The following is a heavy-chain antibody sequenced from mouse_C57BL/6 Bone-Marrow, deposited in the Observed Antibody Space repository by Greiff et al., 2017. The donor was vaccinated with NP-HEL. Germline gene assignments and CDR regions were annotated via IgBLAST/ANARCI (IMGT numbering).Heavy chain of an antibody. J-gene: IGHJ3*01. D-gene: IGHD1-1*01. CDR3: TRYGSSYGGFAY. Sequence: VQGVESGAELVRPGASVTLSCKASGYTFTDYEMHWVKQTPVHGLEWIGAIDPETGGTAYNQKFKGKAILTADKSSSTAYMELRSLTSEDSAVYYCTRYGSSYGGFAYWGQGTLVTVSA. V-gene: IGHV1-15*01. CDR1: GYTFTDYE. CDR2: IDPETGGT.